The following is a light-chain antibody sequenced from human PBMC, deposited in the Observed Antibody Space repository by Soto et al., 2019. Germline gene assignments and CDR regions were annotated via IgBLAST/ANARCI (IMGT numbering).Light chain of an antibody. Sequence: IQMTQSPSSLSASVGDRVTITCQASQDISNYLNWYQQKPGKAPKLLIYDASNLKTGVPSRFSGSGSTTHFTFTISSLQPEDIATYYCQQYDNLPLTFGGGTKVDI. CDR3: QQYDNLPLT. J-gene: IGKJ4*01. CDR1: QDISNY. V-gene: IGKV1-33*01. CDR2: DAS.